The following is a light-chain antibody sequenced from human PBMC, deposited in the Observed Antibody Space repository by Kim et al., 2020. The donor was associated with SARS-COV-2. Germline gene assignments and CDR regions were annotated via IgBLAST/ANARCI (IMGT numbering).Light chain of an antibody. V-gene: IGKV3-11*01. J-gene: IGKJ4*01. CDR3: QQRANWPLS. Sequence: EIVLTQSPAPLSLSPGERATLSCRASQSVSSSLAWYQQKPGQAPRLLIYDASNRAAAIPDRFSGSGSGTDFTLTISSLEPEDFAVYYCQQRANWPLSFGGGTKVDIK. CDR2: DAS. CDR1: QSVSSS.